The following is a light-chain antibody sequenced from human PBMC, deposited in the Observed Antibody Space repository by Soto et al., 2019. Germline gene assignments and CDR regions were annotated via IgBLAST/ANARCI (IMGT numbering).Light chain of an antibody. CDR3: QQYNNLLFS. J-gene: IGKJ5*01. Sequence: EIVMTHAPERLSVSPGKHATLSSRAGQGVTTNFAWYQQKSGQSPRLLIYDVSIRATGVPARFSGTGSETDFTLTISGLQSEDSAVYFCQQYNNLLFSLAQGTLLEIK. CDR1: QGVTTN. V-gene: IGKV3-15*01. CDR2: DVS.